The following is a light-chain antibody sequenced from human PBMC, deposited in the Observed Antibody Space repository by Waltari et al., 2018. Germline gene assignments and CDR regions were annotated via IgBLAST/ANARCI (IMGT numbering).Light chain of an antibody. CDR1: SSDVGGYNY. CDR3: CSYAGSSTFV. J-gene: IGLJ1*01. Sequence: QSALTQPASVSGSPGQSITISCTGTSSDVGGYNYVSWDQQHPGKAPKLMIYDVSKRPSGVSNRFSGSKSGNTASLTISGLQAEDEADYYCCSYAGSSTFVLGTGTKVTVL. V-gene: IGLV2-23*02. CDR2: DVS.